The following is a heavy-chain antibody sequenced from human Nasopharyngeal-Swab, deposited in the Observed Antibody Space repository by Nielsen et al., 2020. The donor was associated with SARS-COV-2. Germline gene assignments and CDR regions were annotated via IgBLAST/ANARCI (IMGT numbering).Heavy chain of an antibody. CDR3: ARDSNGMDV. Sequence: WIRQPPGKGLEWVSYISSSSSTIYYADSVKGRFTISRDNAKNSLYLQMNSLRDEDTAVYYCARDSNGMDVWGQGTTVTVSS. CDR2: ISSSSSTI. J-gene: IGHJ6*02. V-gene: IGHV3-48*02. D-gene: IGHD2/OR15-2a*01.